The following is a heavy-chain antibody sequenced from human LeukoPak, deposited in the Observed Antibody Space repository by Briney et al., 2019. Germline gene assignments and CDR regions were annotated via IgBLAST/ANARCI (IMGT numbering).Heavy chain of an antibody. J-gene: IGHJ4*02. V-gene: IGHV3-74*01. CDR3: ARGQQLVSTWYYFDY. Sequence: QPGGSLRLSCAASGFTFSSYWMHWVRQAPGKGLVWVSRINSDGSSTSYADSVKGRFTISRDNAKNSLYLQMNSLRAEDTAVYYCARGQQLVSTWYYFDYWGQGTLVTVSS. D-gene: IGHD6-13*01. CDR2: INSDGSST. CDR1: GFTFSSYW.